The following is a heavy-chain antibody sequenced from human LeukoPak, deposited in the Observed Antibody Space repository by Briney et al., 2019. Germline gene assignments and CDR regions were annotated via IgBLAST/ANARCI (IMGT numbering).Heavy chain of an antibody. V-gene: IGHV3-23*01. Sequence: PGGSLRLSCAASGLTFSSYAMSWVRQAPGKGLEWVSGISGSGGSTYYADSVKGRFTISRDNSKNTLYLQMNSLRAEDTAVYYCATTLLRAPTYMDVWGKGTTVTVSS. D-gene: IGHD1-1*01. CDR2: ISGSGGST. J-gene: IGHJ6*03. CDR1: GLTFSSYA. CDR3: ATTLLRAPTYMDV.